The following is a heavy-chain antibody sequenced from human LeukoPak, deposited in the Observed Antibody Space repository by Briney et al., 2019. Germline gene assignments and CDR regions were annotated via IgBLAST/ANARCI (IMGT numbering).Heavy chain of an antibody. V-gene: IGHV1-46*01. CDR3: ASGHSSSWYGLGTYGYYYYMDV. J-gene: IGHJ6*03. CDR1: GYTFTSYY. D-gene: IGHD6-13*01. Sequence: ASVKVSCKASGYTFTSYYMHWVRQAPGQGLEWMGIINPSGGSTSYAQKFQGRVTMTRDMSTSTVYMELSSLRSDDTAVYYCASGHSSSWYGLGTYGYYYYMDVWGKGTTVTVSS. CDR2: INPSGGST.